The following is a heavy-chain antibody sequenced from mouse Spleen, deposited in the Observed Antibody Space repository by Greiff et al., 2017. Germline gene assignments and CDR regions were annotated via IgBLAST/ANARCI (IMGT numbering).Heavy chain of an antibody. CDR3: ARSTVVASDV. Sequence: VQPQQSGPELVKPGASVKISCKASGYTFTDYYMNWVKQSHGKSLEWIGDINPNNGGTSYNQKFKGKATLTVDKSSSTAYMELRSLTSEDSAVYYCARSTVVASDVWGAGTTVTVSS. CDR1: GYTFTDYY. J-gene: IGHJ1*01. V-gene: IGHV1-26*01. D-gene: IGHD1-1*01. CDR2: INPNNGGT.